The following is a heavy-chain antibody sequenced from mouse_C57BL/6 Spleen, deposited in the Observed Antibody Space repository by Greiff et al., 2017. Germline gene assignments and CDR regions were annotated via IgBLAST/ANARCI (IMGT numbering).Heavy chain of an antibody. CDR3: AESLGYDGAMDY. Sequence: QVQLQQSGAELVRPGASVKMSCKASGYTFTSYTMHWVKQRPGQGLEWIGYINPSSGYTKYNQKFKDKATLTADKSSSTAYMQLSSLTSEDSAVYYCAESLGYDGAMDYWGQGTSVTVSS. CDR1: GYTFTSYT. CDR2: INPSSGYT. V-gene: IGHV1-4*01. J-gene: IGHJ4*01. D-gene: IGHD2-14*01.